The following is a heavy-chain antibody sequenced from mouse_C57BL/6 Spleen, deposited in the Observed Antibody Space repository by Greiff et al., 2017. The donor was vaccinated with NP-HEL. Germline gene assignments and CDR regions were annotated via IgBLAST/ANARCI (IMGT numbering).Heavy chain of an antibody. CDR1: GYTFTSYW. Sequence: QVQLQQPGAELVMPGASVKLSCKASGYTFTSYWMHWVKQRPGQGLEWIGEIDPSDSYTNYNQKFKGKSTLTVDKSSSTAYMQLSNLTSEDSAVYYCARRNGLWWYFDYWGQGTTLTVSS. J-gene: IGHJ2*01. D-gene: IGHD1-1*02. CDR3: ARRNGLWWYFDY. V-gene: IGHV1-69*01. CDR2: IDPSDSYT.